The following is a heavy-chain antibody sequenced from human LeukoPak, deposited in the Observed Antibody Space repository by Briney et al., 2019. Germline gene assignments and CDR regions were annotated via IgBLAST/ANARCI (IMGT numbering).Heavy chain of an antibody. CDR2: ITSAGDT. V-gene: IGHV4-4*07. J-gene: IGHJ5*02. Sequence: PSETLSLTCTVSGGSISPYFWSWIRQPAGKGLEWIGRITSAGDTVYNPSLRGRVTMSLDTSKNQFSPILNSVTASDTALYYCAREDLKLPHNWFDPWGQGTLVTVSS. CDR1: GGSISPYF. CDR3: AREDLKLPHNWFDP.